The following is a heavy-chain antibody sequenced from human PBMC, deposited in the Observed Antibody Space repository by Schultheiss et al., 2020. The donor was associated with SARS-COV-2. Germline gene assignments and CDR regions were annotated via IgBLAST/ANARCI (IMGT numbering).Heavy chain of an antibody. Sequence: GGSLRLSCAASGFTFSSYEMNWVRQAPGKGLEWVSGINWNGGSTGYADSVIGRFTISRDNAKNSLYLQMNSLRAEDTALYHCARTGSIAAAGINDAFDIWGEGAMGTVSS. CDR3: ARTGSIAAAGINDAFDI. D-gene: IGHD6-13*01. J-gene: IGHJ3*02. CDR2: INWNGGST. CDR1: GFTFSSYE. V-gene: IGHV3-20*01.